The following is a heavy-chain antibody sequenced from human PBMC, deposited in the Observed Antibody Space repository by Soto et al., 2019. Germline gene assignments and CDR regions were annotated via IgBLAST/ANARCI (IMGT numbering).Heavy chain of an antibody. D-gene: IGHD3-10*01. CDR2: INAGNGNT. Sequence: ASVKVSCKASGYTFTSYAMHWVRQAPGQRLECMGWINAGNGNTKYSQKFQGRVTITRDTSASTAYMELSSLRSEDTAVYYCARDSSDMVRGVIITTTFDYWGQGTLVTVSS. CDR1: GYTFTSYA. V-gene: IGHV1-3*01. J-gene: IGHJ4*02. CDR3: ARDSSDMVRGVIITTTFDY.